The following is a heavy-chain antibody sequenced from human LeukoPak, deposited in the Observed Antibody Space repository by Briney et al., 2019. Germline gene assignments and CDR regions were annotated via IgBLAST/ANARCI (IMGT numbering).Heavy chain of an antibody. Sequence: PSETLSLTCTVSGGSISSYYWSWIRQPPGKGLEWIGYIYYSGSTNYNPSLKSRVTISVDTSKNQFSLKLSSVTAADTAVYYCARSVVVITPTLDAFGIWGQGTMVTVSS. CDR3: ARSVVVITPTLDAFGI. D-gene: IGHD3-22*01. J-gene: IGHJ3*02. CDR2: IYYSGST. V-gene: IGHV4-59*01. CDR1: GGSISSYY.